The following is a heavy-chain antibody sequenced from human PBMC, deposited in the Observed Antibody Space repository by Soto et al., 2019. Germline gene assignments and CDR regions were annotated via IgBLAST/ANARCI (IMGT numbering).Heavy chain of an antibody. J-gene: IGHJ4*02. Sequence: EVQLVESGGGLVQPGGSLRLSCAASGFTFSNYSMNWVRQAPGKGLEWVSYISSSRSNIYYADSVRGRFTISRDNAKNSLYLQMNSLRDVDTAVYYCARGSKGGSPPLWGQGTLVTVSS. D-gene: IGHD4-4*01. CDR1: GFTFSNYS. CDR3: ARGSKGGSPPL. V-gene: IGHV3-48*02. CDR2: ISSSRSNI.